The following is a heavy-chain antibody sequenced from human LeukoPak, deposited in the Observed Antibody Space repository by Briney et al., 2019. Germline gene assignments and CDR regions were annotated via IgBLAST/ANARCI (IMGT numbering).Heavy chain of an antibody. CDR3: ARSNYASGSYAL. CDR2: INSDGSST. D-gene: IGHD3-10*01. V-gene: IGHV3-74*01. Sequence: SGGSLRLSCAASGFTFSSYWMHWVRQAPGKGLVWVSRINSDGSSTSYADSVKGRFTISRDSPKNTLYLQMNSLRAEDTAVYYCARSNYASGSYALWGQGTLVTVSS. J-gene: IGHJ4*02. CDR1: GFTFSSYW.